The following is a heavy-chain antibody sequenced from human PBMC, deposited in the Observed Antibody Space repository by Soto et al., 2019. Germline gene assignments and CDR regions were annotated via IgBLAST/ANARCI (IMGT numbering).Heavy chain of an antibody. J-gene: IGHJ6*02. Sequence: EVQLLESGGGLVQPGGSLRLSCAASGFTFSSYAMSWVRQAPGKGLEWVSAISGSGGSTYYADSVKGRLTIATDNSNNTLYLRMNRLRAEDTAVYYCAKGLQLWLAHYCGMDVWGQVTTVTVSS. D-gene: IGHD5-18*01. CDR2: ISGSGGST. CDR3: AKGLQLWLAHYCGMDV. V-gene: IGHV3-23*01. CDR1: GFTFSSYA.